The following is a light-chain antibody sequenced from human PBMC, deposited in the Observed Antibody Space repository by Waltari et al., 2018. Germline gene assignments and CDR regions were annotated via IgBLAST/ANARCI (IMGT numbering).Light chain of an antibody. J-gene: IGLJ2*01. Sequence: SLRTYYVSWFLQKPGQAPALVIYGKNNRPSGIPDRFSASSSGSTASLTIIGAQAEDEADYYCHSRDSSGDVLIGGGTKLTVV. CDR2: GKN. V-gene: IGLV3-19*01. CDR1: SLRTYY. CDR3: HSRDSSGDVL.